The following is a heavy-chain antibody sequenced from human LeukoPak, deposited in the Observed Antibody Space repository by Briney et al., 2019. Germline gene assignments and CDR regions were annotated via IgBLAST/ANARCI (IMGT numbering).Heavy chain of an antibody. CDR1: SGSISSYY. D-gene: IGHD5-24*01. Sequence: PSETLSLTCTVSSGSISSYYWSWIRQPPGKGLEWIGYIYYSGSTNYNPSLKSRVTMSVDMSKNQFSLRLSSVTAADTAVYYCARRMRRDGSHTYYFDYWGQGTLVTVSS. V-gene: IGHV4-59*08. CDR2: IYYSGST. CDR3: ARRMRRDGSHTYYFDY. J-gene: IGHJ4*02.